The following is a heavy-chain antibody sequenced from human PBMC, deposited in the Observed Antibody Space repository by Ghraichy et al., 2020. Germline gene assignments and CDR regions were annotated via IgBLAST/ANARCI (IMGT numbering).Heavy chain of an antibody. D-gene: IGHD3-10*01. CDR2: TYYRSKWYN. J-gene: IGHJ6*02. CDR1: GDSVSSNSAA. CDR3: ARDYPVHPPWAQLGFGELSRTPYYYGMDV. Sequence: SQTLSLTCAISGDSVSSNSAAWNWIRQSPSRGLEWLGRTYYRSKWYNDYAVSVKSRITINPDTSKNQFSLQLNSVTPEDTAVYYCARDYPVHPPWAQLGFGELSRTPYYYGMDVWGQGTTVTVSS. V-gene: IGHV6-1*01.